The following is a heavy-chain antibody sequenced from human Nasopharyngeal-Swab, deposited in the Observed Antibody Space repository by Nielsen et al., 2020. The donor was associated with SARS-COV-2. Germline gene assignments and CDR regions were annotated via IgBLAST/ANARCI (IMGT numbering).Heavy chain of an antibody. CDR1: GFSFKDYA. D-gene: IGHD6-13*01. Sequence: GESLKISCAASGFSFKDYAMSWVHQAPGKGLEWVSVISGSGGSTYYADSVKGRFTISRDNSKNTLYLQMNSLRVEDTAVYYCARDRWAAAANIFLDSWGQGTPVTVSS. CDR3: ARDRWAAAANIFLDS. J-gene: IGHJ4*02. CDR2: ISGSGGST. V-gene: IGHV3-23*01.